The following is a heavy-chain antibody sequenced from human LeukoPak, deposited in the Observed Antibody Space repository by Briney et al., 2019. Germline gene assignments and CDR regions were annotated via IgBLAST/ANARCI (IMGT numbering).Heavy chain of an antibody. CDR2: IRSKANSYAT. CDR1: GFTFSGSA. J-gene: IGHJ3*02. CDR3: AKVRRLLWFGELYDAFDI. D-gene: IGHD3-10*01. V-gene: IGHV3-73*01. Sequence: PGGSLRLSCAASGFTFSGSAMHWVRQASGKGLEWVGRIRSKANSYATAYAASVKGRFTISRDDSKNTAYLQMNSLKTEDTAVYYCAKVRRLLWFGELYDAFDIWGQGTMVTVSS.